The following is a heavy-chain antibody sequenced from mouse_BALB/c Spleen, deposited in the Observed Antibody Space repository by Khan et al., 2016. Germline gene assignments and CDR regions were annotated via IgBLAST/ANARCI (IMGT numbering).Heavy chain of an antibody. J-gene: IGHJ2*01. D-gene: IGHD3-3*01. Sequence: QVQLQQPGAELVRPGASVKLSCKASGYTFTSFWLNWVKQGPGQGLEWIGHIYPSDSYTEYNQKFKDRATLTVDKSSNTAYMQLNSPTSEDSAVXYCTRGTGYFDYWGQGTTLTVSS. CDR2: IYPSDSYT. CDR1: GYTFTSFW. V-gene: IGHV1-69*02. CDR3: TRGTGYFDY.